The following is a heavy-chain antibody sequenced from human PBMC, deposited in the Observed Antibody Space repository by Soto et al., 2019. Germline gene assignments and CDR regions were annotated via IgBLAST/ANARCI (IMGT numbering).Heavy chain of an antibody. CDR1: SGSISSSNW. V-gene: IGHV4-4*02. J-gene: IGHJ4*02. CDR3: ARAASYYDILPGYYKGVGYFDY. D-gene: IGHD3-9*01. Sequence: QVQLQESGPGLVKPSGTLSLTCAVSSGSISSSNWWSWVRQPPGKGLEWIGEIYHSGSTNYNPSLKSRVTISVDKSKNQFSLKLSSVTAADTAVYYCARAASYYDILPGYYKGVGYFDYWGQGTLVTVSS. CDR2: IYHSGST.